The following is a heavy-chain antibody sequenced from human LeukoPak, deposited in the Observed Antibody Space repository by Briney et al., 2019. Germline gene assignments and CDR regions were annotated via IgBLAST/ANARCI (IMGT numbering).Heavy chain of an antibody. V-gene: IGHV4-59*04. CDR2: IYYTGST. CDR3: AGERGPYYHYFDY. CDR1: GGSISSYY. J-gene: IGHJ4*02. Sequence: SETLSLTCTVSGGSISSYYWSCVRQPPGKGLEWIGSIYYTGSTYYNSSLKSRVTISVDTSKNQFSLNLTSVTASDTAVYYCAGERGPYYHYFDYWGQGTLVTVSS. D-gene: IGHD1-26*01.